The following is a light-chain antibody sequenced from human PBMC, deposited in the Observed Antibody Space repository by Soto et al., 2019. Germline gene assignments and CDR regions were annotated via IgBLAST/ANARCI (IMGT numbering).Light chain of an antibody. Sequence: DIQMTQSPSSLSASVGDRVTITCRASQSISSYLNWYQQKPGKAPKLRIYAASNLQSAVPSRFSGSGSGTDFTLTISSLQPEDFATYYCQQSYRSPITCGQGTRLEIK. CDR2: AAS. J-gene: IGKJ5*01. CDR3: QQSYRSPIT. V-gene: IGKV1-39*01. CDR1: QSISSY.